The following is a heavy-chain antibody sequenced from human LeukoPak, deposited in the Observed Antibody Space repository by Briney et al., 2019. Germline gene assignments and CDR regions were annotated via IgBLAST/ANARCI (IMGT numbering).Heavy chain of an antibody. CDR3: ARRDVGFDI. Sequence: PSETLSLTCTVSGGSMTSGSYYWGWIRLSPEKGLEWIGSIHNSGFPQYNPSLKSRVTISVDTSKNQFSLKLTSATAADTALYYCARRDVGFDIWGQGSLVAVSS. V-gene: IGHV4-39*01. CDR2: IHNSGFP. J-gene: IGHJ4*02. CDR1: GGSMTSGSYY.